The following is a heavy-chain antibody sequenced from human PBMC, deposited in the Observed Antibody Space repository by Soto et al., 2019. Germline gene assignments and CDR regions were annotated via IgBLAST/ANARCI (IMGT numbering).Heavy chain of an antibody. Sequence: SVKVSCKASGGTFSSYAISWVRQAPGQGLEWMGGIIPIFGTANYAQKFQGRVTITADESTSTAYVELSSLRSEDTAVYYCARVSPPGVYYDFWSGYSPYYYYYGMDVWGQGTKVTVYS. CDR1: GGTFSSYA. CDR2: IIPIFGTA. V-gene: IGHV1-69*13. D-gene: IGHD3-3*01. J-gene: IGHJ6*02. CDR3: ARVSPPGVYYDFWSGYSPYYYYYGMDV.